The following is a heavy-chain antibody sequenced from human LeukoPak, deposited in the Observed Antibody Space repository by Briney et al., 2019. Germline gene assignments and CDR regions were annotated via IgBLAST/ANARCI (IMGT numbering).Heavy chain of an antibody. CDR3: AKEDLYCSSTSCYDGGPRFDP. V-gene: IGHV3-23*01. CDR1: GFTFSSYA. Sequence: GGSLRLSCAASGFTFSSYAMSWVRQAPGKGLEWVSAISGSGGSTYYADSVKGRFTISRDNSKNTLYLQMNSLRAEDTAVYYCAKEDLYCSSTSCYDGGPRFDPWDQGTLVTVSS. J-gene: IGHJ5*02. D-gene: IGHD2-2*01. CDR2: ISGSGGST.